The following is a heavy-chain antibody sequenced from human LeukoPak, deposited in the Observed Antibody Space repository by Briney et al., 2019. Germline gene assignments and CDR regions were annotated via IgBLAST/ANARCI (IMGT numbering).Heavy chain of an antibody. J-gene: IGHJ4*02. V-gene: IGHV3-21*01. D-gene: IGHD2-2*01. Sequence: PGGSLRLSCAASGFTFSSYSMNWVRQAPGKGLEWVSSISSSSSYIYYADSVKGRFTISRANAKNSMYLQMNSLRAEDTAVYYCARGGYQLLGSWFDYWGQGTLVTVSS. CDR3: ARGGYQLLGSWFDY. CDR2: ISSSSSYI. CDR1: GFTFSSYS.